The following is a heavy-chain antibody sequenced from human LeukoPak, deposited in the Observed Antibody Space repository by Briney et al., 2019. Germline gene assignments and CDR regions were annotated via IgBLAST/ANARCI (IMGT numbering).Heavy chain of an antibody. D-gene: IGHD3-10*01. J-gene: IGHJ4*02. CDR1: GFTFSTYA. Sequence: GGSLRLSCAASGFTFSTYAIHWVRQAPGKGLEWVAFISNNGRNKDYADSVKGRFTISRDNSKNTLYLQVNSLRPDDTAVYYCTRDLTDHYSIDYWGQGTLVTVSS. CDR2: ISNNGRNK. CDR3: TRDLTDHYSIDY. V-gene: IGHV3-30*04.